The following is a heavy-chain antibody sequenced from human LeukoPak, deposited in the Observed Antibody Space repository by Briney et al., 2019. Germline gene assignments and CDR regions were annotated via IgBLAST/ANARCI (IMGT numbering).Heavy chain of an antibody. CDR2: ISSSSSYI. Sequence: GGSPRLSCAASGFTFSSYSMNWVRQAPGKGLEWVSSISSSSSYIYYADSVKGRFTISRDNAKNSLYLQMNSLRAEDTAVYYCARDLFSYGGNRNFDYWGQGTLVTVSS. CDR1: GFTFSSYS. D-gene: IGHD4-17*01. CDR3: ARDLFSYGGNRNFDY. J-gene: IGHJ4*02. V-gene: IGHV3-21*01.